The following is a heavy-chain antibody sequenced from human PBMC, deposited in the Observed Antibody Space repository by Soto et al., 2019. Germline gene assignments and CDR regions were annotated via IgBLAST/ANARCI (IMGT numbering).Heavy chain of an antibody. CDR1: GFAFNIYA. V-gene: IGHV3-30-3*01. Sequence: GGSLRLSCAASGFAFNIYAIHWVRQAPGKGLEWVAVISHDGTNRYYTDSVRGRFTISRDNSKNTVYLEMDSLRAGDTAVYYCARSSGVPTPDFDYWGQGTLVTVSS. CDR2: ISHDGTNR. J-gene: IGHJ4*02. CDR3: ARSSGVPTPDFDY. D-gene: IGHD3-3*01.